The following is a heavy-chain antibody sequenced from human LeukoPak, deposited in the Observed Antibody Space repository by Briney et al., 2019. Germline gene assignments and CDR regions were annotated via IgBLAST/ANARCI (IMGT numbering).Heavy chain of an antibody. CDR1: GFTFSSYG. CDR2: IRYDGSNK. CDR3: AKVEAAMVRGYYYYYMDV. V-gene: IGHV3-30*02. Sequence: GGSLRLSCAASGFTFSSYGMHWVRQAPGKGLEWVAFIRYDGSNKYYADSVKGRFTISRDNSKNTLYLQMSSLRAEDTAVYYCAKVEAAMVRGYYYYYMDVWGKGTTVTVSS. J-gene: IGHJ6*03. D-gene: IGHD5-18*01.